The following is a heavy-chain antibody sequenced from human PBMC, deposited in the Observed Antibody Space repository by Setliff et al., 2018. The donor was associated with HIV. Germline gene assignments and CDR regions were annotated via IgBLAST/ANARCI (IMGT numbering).Heavy chain of an antibody. Sequence: SETLSLTCTVPGGSINRSNYYWGWLRQPPGKGLEWIGTISYTGSTYYNPPLQSRVTLSVDTSKNQFSLKLSSVTAADTDFYYCAKPYYDISGYYFYYFDYWGQGTLVTVSS. J-gene: IGHJ4*02. CDR1: GGSINRSNYY. CDR3: AKPYYDISGYYFYYFDY. CDR2: ISYTGST. V-gene: IGHV4-39*01. D-gene: IGHD3-22*01.